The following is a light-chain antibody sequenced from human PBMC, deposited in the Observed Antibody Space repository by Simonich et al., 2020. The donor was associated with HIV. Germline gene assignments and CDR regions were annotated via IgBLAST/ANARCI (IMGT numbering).Light chain of an antibody. J-gene: IGKJ5*01. Sequence: DIQLTQSPSFLSASVGDRVTVTCRASQGISSFLAWYQQKPGKAPKLLIYAASRLQSGVPSKFSGSGSGTDFTLTISSLQPEDFATYYCQQYNSYPITFGQGTRLEIK. V-gene: IGKV1-9*01. CDR3: QQYNSYPIT. CDR1: QGISSF. CDR2: AAS.